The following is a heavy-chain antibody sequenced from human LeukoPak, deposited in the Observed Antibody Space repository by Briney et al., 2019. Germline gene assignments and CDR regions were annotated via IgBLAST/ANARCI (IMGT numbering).Heavy chain of an antibody. D-gene: IGHD1-26*01. CDR2: INPNSDDS. V-gene: IGHV1-2*06. CDR1: GYTFTGFY. CDR3: AREGGATRGDAFDI. Sequence: GASVKVSCKASGYTFTGFYMHWVRQAPGQGPEWMGRINPNSDDSNYAQKFQGRVTLTRETSISTAYMELSRLRSDDTAVYYCAREGGATRGDAFDIWGQGTMVTVSS. J-gene: IGHJ3*02.